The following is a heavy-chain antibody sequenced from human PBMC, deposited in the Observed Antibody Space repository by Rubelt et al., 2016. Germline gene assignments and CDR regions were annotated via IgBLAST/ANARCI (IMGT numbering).Heavy chain of an antibody. CDR2: INHSGST. V-gene: IGHV4-34*01. CDR3: ARVAYDSSGFDY. CDR1: GGSFSGYY. D-gene: IGHD3-22*01. J-gene: IGHJ4*02. Sequence: QVQLQQWGAGLLKPSETLSLTCAVYGGSFSGYYWSWIRQPPGKGLEWIGEINHSGSTNYNPSLKSRVTISVATSKSQFSLKLSSVTAADTAVYYCARVAYDSSGFDYWGQGTLVTVSS.